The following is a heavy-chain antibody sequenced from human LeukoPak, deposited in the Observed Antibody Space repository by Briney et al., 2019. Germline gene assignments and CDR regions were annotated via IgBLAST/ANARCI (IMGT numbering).Heavy chain of an antibody. Sequence: KSSETLSLTCTVSGGSISSSSYYWGWIRQPPGKGLEWIGSIYYSGSTYYNPSLKSRVTISVDTSKNQFSLKLSSVTAADTAVYYCATRFVASSWYEDPKFDYWGQGTLVTVSS. CDR3: ATRFVASSWYEDPKFDY. CDR2: IYYSGST. CDR1: GGSISSSSYY. D-gene: IGHD6-13*01. J-gene: IGHJ4*02. V-gene: IGHV4-39*01.